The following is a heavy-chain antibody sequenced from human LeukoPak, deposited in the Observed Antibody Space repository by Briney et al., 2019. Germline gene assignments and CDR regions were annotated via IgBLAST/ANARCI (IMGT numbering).Heavy chain of an antibody. CDR1: GFTFSSYA. D-gene: IGHD3-9*01. J-gene: IGHJ3*02. V-gene: IGHV3-30-3*01. CDR2: ISYDGSNK. Sequence: GGSLRLSCAASGFTFSSYAMHWVRQAPGKGLEWVAVISYDGSNKYYADSVKGRFTISRDNSKNTLYLQMNSLRAEDTAVYYCARDSMGNFDWVADAFDIWGQGTMVTVSS. CDR3: ARDSMGNFDWVADAFDI.